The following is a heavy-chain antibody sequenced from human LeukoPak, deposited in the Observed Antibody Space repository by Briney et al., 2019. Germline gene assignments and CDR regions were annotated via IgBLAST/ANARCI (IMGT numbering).Heavy chain of an antibody. V-gene: IGHV3-21*01. J-gene: IGHJ4*02. CDR1: GFTFSSYS. CDR3: ARDGTLYCSNGVCPDY. CDR2: ISSSSSYI. Sequence: PGGSLRLSCAASGFTFSSYSMNRVRQAPGKGLEWVSSISSSSSYIYYADSVKGRFTISRDNAKNSLYLQMNSLRAEDTAVYYCARDGTLYCSNGVCPDYWGQGTLVTVSS. D-gene: IGHD2-8*01.